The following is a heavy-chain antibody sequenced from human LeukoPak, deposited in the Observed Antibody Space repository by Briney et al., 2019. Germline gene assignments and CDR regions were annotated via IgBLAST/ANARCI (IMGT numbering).Heavy chain of an antibody. Sequence: GRSLTLSCAVSGFPFSSYGMHWVRQPPGKGLEWVAVISYDGSNKYYADSVKGRFTISRDNSKNTLYLQMNSLSAEDTAVYYCATSTDIVATIAWAFDYWGQGTLVTVSS. CDR1: GFPFSSYG. J-gene: IGHJ4*02. D-gene: IGHD5-12*01. V-gene: IGHV3-30*03. CDR3: ATSTDIVATIAWAFDY. CDR2: ISYDGSNK.